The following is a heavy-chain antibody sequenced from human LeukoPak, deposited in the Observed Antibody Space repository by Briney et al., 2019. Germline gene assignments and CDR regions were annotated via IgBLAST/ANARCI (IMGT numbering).Heavy chain of an antibody. D-gene: IGHD3-3*01. CDR1: GGSISSFY. Sequence: SETLSLTCSVSGGSISSFYCSWIRQPPGKGLEWIGYTSYSGSTNYNPSLKSRVTISVDTSKNQFSLKLSSVTAADTAVYYCAKVDFWSGYAYWYFDLWGRGTLVTVSS. CDR3: AKVDFWSGYAYWYFDL. V-gene: IGHV4-59*12. J-gene: IGHJ2*01. CDR2: TSYSGST.